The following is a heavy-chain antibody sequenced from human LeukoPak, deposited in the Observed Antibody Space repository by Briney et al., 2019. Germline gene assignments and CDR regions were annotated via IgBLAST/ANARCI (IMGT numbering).Heavy chain of an antibody. CDR1: GFTFSSYA. CDR3: ASLYCSSTSCPQGIDY. J-gene: IGHJ4*02. V-gene: IGHV3-33*08. CDR2: IWYDGSNK. Sequence: GGSLRLSCAASGFTFSSYAMHWVRQAPGKGLEWVAVIWYDGSNKYYADSVKGRFTISRDNSKNTLYLQMNSLRAEDTAVYYCASLYCSSTSCPQGIDYWGQGTLVTVSS. D-gene: IGHD2-2*01.